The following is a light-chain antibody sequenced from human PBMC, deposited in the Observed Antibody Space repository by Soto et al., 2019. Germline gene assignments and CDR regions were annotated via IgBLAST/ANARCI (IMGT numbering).Light chain of an antibody. V-gene: IGKV1D-8*01. Sequence: VSWMTHSQYLLSASTGDRVTLNCRLSQGINNYLAWYQQKPGKAPDLLIYSASTLQSGVPSRFSGSGSETEFSLTIRALQPEDFATYYCQQLSRYPLTFGGGTKVDI. CDR1: QGINNY. CDR3: QQLSRYPLT. CDR2: SAS. J-gene: IGKJ4*01.